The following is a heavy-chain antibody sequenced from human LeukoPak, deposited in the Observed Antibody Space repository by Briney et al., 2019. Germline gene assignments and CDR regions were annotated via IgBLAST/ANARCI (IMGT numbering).Heavy chain of an antibody. CDR1: GFTFSSYE. Sequence: GGSLRLSCAASGFTFSSYEMNWVRQAPGKGLEWVSYISSSGSNMYYADSVKGRFTISRDNAKNSLYLQLSSLRAEDTAVFYCARGSIWNDINRERFDCWGQGALVTVSS. CDR2: ISSSGSNM. CDR3: ARGSIWNDINRERFDC. D-gene: IGHD1-14*01. J-gene: IGHJ4*02. V-gene: IGHV3-48*03.